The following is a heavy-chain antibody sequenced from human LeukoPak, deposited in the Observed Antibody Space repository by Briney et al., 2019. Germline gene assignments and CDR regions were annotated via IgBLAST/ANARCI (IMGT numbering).Heavy chain of an antibody. CDR2: VSASGAGT. V-gene: IGHV3-23*01. Sequence: GGSLRLSCAASGLTVIGYAMSCVRQAPGKGLEWVSGVSASGAGTDYADSVRGRFTISRDNSNNTLYLQMNSLRIEDTAIYYCARRGGHFDYWGQGTLVTVSS. J-gene: IGHJ4*02. CDR3: ARRGGHFDY. CDR1: GLTVIGYA.